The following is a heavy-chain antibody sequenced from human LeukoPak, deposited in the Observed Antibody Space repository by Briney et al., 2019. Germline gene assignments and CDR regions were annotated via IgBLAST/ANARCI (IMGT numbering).Heavy chain of an antibody. D-gene: IGHD4-11*01. Sequence: PGGSLRLSCAASGFTFSSYWMSWVRQAPGKGLEWVAYIKQDGSEKYYVDSVKGRFTISRDNAKNSLYLQMNSLRAEDTAVYYCARESATVTYYYYMDVWGKGTTVTVSS. V-gene: IGHV3-7*01. CDR3: ARESATVTYYYYMDV. J-gene: IGHJ6*03. CDR2: IKQDGSEK. CDR1: GFTFSSYW.